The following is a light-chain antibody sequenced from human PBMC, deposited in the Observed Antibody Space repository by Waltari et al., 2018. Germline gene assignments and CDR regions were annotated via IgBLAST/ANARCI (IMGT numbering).Light chain of an antibody. CDR1: SSNIQMNY. V-gene: IGLV1-47*01. Sequence: QSVLTQPPSASGTPGPRVPISCSGSSSNIQMNYVNWLQRLPGTAPRLLIYRNNQRPSGVPDRFSGSKSGTSASLAISGLRSDDEADYYCAAWDDSLSGLYVFGTGTKVTVL. CDR2: RNN. J-gene: IGLJ1*01. CDR3: AAWDDSLSGLYV.